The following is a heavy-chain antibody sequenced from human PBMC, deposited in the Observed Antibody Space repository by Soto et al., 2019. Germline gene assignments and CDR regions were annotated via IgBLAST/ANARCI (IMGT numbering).Heavy chain of an antibody. V-gene: IGHV3-21*01. CDR2: ISSGSSYI. Sequence: EVQLVESGGGLVKPGGSLRLSCAASGFTFTTYSMNWVRQAPGKGLEWVSSISSGSSYIYYADSVKGRFTVSRDNAENSLSLQMNRLRAEDTAVYYCARVPRGNSYAFGAFYIWGQGTMGTVSS. CDR1: GFTFTTYS. J-gene: IGHJ3*02. CDR3: ARVPRGNSYAFGAFYI. D-gene: IGHD3-16*01.